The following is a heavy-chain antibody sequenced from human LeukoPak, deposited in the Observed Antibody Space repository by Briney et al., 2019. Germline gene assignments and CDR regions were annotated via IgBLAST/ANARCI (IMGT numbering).Heavy chain of an antibody. Sequence: SETLSLTCTVSGGSISSYYWSWIRQPPGKGLEWIGYIYYSGSTNYNPSLKSRVTISVDTSKNQFSLKLSSVTAADTAVYYCASRPPYSSSWYWYFDLGGRGTLVTVSS. D-gene: IGHD6-13*01. CDR3: ASRPPYSSSWYWYFDL. CDR2: IYYSGST. CDR1: GGSISSYY. J-gene: IGHJ2*01. V-gene: IGHV4-59*08.